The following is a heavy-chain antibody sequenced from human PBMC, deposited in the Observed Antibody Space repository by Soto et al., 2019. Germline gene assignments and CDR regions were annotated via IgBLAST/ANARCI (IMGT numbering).Heavy chain of an antibody. D-gene: IGHD4-17*01. Sequence: EVQLVESGGGLVKPGGSLRLSCAASGFTSSAYTRNGVRQAPGKGLEWVSSLDPSSTYIYYADSVKGRFTLSRDNAKNSLFLRLNSLRADDTALYYCVRGSYGDYDSWGQGTLVTVSS. V-gene: IGHV3-21*02. J-gene: IGHJ5*01. CDR2: LDPSSTYI. CDR3: VRGSYGDYDS. CDR1: GFTSSAYT.